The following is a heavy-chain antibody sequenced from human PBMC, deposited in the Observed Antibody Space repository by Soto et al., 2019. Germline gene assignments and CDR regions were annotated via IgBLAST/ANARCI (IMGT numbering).Heavy chain of an antibody. CDR1: GFTFSSYG. CDR3: AKSSPRHYDLLSAYYYYYYMDV. D-gene: IGHD3-3*01. V-gene: IGHV3-30*18. J-gene: IGHJ6*03. Sequence: GGSLRLSCAASGFTFSSYGMHWVRQAPGKGLEWVAVISYDGSNKYYADSVKGRFTISRDNSKNTLYLQMNSLRAEDTAVYYCAKSSPRHYDLLSAYYYYYYMDVWGKGTTVTVSS. CDR2: ISYDGSNK.